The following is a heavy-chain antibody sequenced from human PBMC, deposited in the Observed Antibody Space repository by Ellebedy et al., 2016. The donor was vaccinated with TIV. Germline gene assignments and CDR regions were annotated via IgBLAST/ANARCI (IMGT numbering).Heavy chain of an antibody. CDR2: IWYDGRHP. CDR3: AREYDATGPDFDN. J-gene: IGHJ4*02. CDR1: GFTFRTHA. V-gene: IGHV3-33*01. Sequence: PGGSLRLSCAASGFTFRTHAMHWVRQAPGKGLEWVALIWYDGRHPQYADSVRGRLAISRDNSRDTLYLQMNSLRAEDTAMYYCAREYDATGPDFDNWGQGTLVTVSS. D-gene: IGHD1-1*01.